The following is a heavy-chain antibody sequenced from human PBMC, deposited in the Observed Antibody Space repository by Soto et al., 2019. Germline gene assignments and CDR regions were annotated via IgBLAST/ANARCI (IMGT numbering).Heavy chain of an antibody. Sequence: PGGSLRLSCAASGFSFSKYEMKWVRQAPGKGLEWVSYISSSGSNFSYVDSVKGRFTISRDNDKNSLYLQMNSLRAEDTAVYYCARVPTDSYGMDVWGQGTTVTVSS. CDR3: ARVPTDSYGMDV. V-gene: IGHV3-48*03. CDR2: ISSSGSNF. CDR1: GFSFSKYE. J-gene: IGHJ6*02.